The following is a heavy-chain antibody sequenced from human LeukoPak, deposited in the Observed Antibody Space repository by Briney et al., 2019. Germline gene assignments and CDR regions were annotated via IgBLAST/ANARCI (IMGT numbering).Heavy chain of an antibody. CDR1: GGSISSSSYY. J-gene: IGHJ3*02. D-gene: IGHD3-3*01. V-gene: IGHV4-39*07. CDR3: ARGQSRYYDFWSGYYPRRAFDI. CDR2: IYYSGST. Sequence: SETLSLTCTVSGGSISSSSYYWGWIRQPPGKGLEWIGSIYYSGSTNYNPSLKSRVTISVDTSKNQFSLKLSSVTAADTAVYYCARGQSRYYDFWSGYYPRRAFDIWGQGTMVTVSS.